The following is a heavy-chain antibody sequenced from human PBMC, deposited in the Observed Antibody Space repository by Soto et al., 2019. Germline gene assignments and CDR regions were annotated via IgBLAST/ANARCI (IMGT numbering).Heavy chain of an antibody. CDR2: IYPGDSDT. Sequence: GESLKISCKGSGYSFTIYWIGWVRQMPGKGLEWMGIIYPGDSDTRYSPSFQGQVTISADKSISTAYLQWSSLKASDTAMYYCASSGWGASGTPYLDFWGQGTLVTVSS. V-gene: IGHV5-51*01. CDR1: GYSFTIYW. J-gene: IGHJ4*02. CDR3: ASSGWGASGTPYLDF. D-gene: IGHD1-1*01.